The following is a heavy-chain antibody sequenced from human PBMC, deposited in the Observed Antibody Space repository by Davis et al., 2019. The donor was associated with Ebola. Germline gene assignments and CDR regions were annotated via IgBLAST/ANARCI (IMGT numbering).Heavy chain of an antibody. J-gene: IGHJ6*02. Sequence: SETLSLTCTVSGDGSISSSNDYWGWIRQSPGKGLEWIGSMYYSGSTFYNPSLKSRVTISLDTSKNQFSLKLNSVTAADTAVYYCARHEAYSDTLYGMDVWGQGTKITVSS. CDR2: MYYSGST. D-gene: IGHD6-13*01. CDR3: ARHEAYSDTLYGMDV. V-gene: IGHV4-39*01. CDR1: GDGSISSSNDY.